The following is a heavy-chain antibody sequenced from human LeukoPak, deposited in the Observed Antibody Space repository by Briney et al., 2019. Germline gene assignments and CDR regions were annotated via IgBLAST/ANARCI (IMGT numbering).Heavy chain of an antibody. D-gene: IGHD6-13*01. V-gene: IGHV4-31*03. Sequence: SETLSLTCTVSGGSISSGGYYWSWIRQHPGKGLEWIGYIYYSGSTYYNPSLKSRDTISVDTSKNQFSLKLSSVTAADTAVYYCAREGAAAGFVYWGQGTLVTVSS. CDR1: GGSISSGGYY. CDR3: AREGAAAGFVY. J-gene: IGHJ4*02. CDR2: IYYSGST.